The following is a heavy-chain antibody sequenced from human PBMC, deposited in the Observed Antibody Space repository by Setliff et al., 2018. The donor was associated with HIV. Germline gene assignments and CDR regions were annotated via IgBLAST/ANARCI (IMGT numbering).Heavy chain of an antibody. Sequence: SETLSLSCTVSGDSTSSSSSYWGWIRQPPGKGLEWIGSIYYSGSTYYNPSLKSRVTISVDTSKNQFSLKLNSVTAADTAVYYCARTRGYTYGYIDSWAQGTLVTVSS. V-gene: IGHV4-39*01. CDR3: ARTRGYTYGYIDS. CDR2: IYYSGST. J-gene: IGHJ4*02. D-gene: IGHD5-18*01. CDR1: GDSTSSSSSY.